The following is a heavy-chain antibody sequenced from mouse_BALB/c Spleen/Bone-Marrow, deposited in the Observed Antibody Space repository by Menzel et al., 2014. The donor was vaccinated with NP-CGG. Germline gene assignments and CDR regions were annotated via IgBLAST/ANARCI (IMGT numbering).Heavy chain of an antibody. CDR3: ARDYYGSSYPFDY. V-gene: IGHV5-4*02. CDR2: ISDGGSYT. CDR1: GFTFSDYY. D-gene: IGHD1-1*01. J-gene: IGHJ2*01. Sequence: DVKLVESGGGLVKPGGSLKLSCAASGFTFSDYYMYWARQTPEKRLEWVATISDGGSYTYYPDSVKGRFTISRDNAKNNLYLQMSSLKSEDTAMYYCARDYYGSSYPFDYWGQGTTLTVSS.